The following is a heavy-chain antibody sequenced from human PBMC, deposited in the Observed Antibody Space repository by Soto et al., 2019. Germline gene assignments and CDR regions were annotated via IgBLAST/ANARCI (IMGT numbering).Heavy chain of an antibody. CDR2: ISYDGFNK. CDR3: ARDMFESSGYSFGPLSH. V-gene: IGHV3-30-3*01. J-gene: IGHJ4*02. Sequence: AGGFLRLNFYDSGFTFSNFALHWVRQAPGKGLEWVAVISYDGFNKYHADSVKGRFTISRDDSQNTVFLQMGSLRLEDTAVYYCARDMFESSGYSFGPLSHWGQGSAVTVSS. D-gene: IGHD3-22*01. CDR1: GFTFSNFA.